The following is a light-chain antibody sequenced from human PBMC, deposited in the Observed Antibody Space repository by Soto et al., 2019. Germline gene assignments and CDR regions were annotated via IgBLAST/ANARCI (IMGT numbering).Light chain of an antibody. J-gene: IGLJ1*01. CDR3: SSYTNINTRACV. V-gene: IGLV2-14*01. Sequence: QSVLTQPSSVSGSPGQSITISCTGTSGDIGSYNRVSWYQQHPGKAPKLIIYEVTERRSGVSNRCSGSKSGNTASLTISGLQAEDEAEYYCSSYTNINTRACVFGTGTKVTVL. CDR2: EVT. CDR1: SGDIGSYNR.